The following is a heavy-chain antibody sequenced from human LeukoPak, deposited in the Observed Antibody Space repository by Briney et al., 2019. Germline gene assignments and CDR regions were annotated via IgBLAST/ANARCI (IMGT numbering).Heavy chain of an antibody. CDR1: GGSFSGYY. D-gene: IGHD2-21*02. CDR2: IYTSGST. V-gene: IGHV4-4*09. CDR3: ARLVVTAKVNYFDY. Sequence: NPSETLSLTCAVYGGSFSGYYWSWIRQPPGKGLEWIGYIYTSGSTNYNPSLKSRVTISVDTSKNQFSLKLSSVTAADTAVYYCARLVVTAKVNYFDYWGQGTLVTVSS. J-gene: IGHJ4*02.